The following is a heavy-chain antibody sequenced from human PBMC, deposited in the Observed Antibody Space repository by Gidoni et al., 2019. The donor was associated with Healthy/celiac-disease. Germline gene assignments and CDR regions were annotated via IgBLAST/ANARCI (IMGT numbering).Heavy chain of an antibody. CDR1: GGSISSRSYY. Sequence: QLQLPESGPGLVTRSEHLSLTCTVTGGSISSRSYYWDWIREPHGTELEWIGSIYYSGSTYSNPSLNSLVTISVDTSKNQYSLKLGAVTAADTAVYYFASHEGARMDVWGQGTTVTVSS. D-gene: IGHD3-16*01. V-gene: IGHV4-39*07. CDR3: ASHEGARMDV. CDR2: IYYSGST. J-gene: IGHJ6*02.